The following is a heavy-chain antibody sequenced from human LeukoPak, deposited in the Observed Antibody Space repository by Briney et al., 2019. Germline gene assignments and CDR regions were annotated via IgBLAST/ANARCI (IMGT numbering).Heavy chain of an antibody. CDR2: ISGSGGST. D-gene: IGHD3-10*01. J-gene: IGHJ4*02. CDR1: GFTFSSYA. V-gene: IGHV3-23*01. CDR3: AKVLSGNLWFGELWGFYFDY. Sequence: GGSLRLSCAASGFTFSSYAVSWVRQAPGKGLEWVSAISGSGGSTYYADSVKGRFTISRDNSKNTLYLQMNSLRAEDTAVYYCAKVLSGNLWFGELWGFYFDYWGQGTLVTVSS.